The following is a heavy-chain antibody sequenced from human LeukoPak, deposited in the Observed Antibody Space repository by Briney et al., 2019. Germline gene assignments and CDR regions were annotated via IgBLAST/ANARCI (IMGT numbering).Heavy chain of an antibody. V-gene: IGHV1-18*01. CDR2: NRGYNGNT. CDR1: RYTFSRYD. D-gene: IGHD3-3*01. J-gene: IGHJ4*02. CDR3: ARDSTIFGGGLTYYFDY. Sequence: GASVKVPCKASRYTFSRYDLSWVRQAPAPGSEWMGWNRGYNGNTNYAQKLQGRVTMTTDTSTSTAYMELRSLSSDDTAVYYCARDSTIFGGGLTYYFDYWGQGTLVTVSS.